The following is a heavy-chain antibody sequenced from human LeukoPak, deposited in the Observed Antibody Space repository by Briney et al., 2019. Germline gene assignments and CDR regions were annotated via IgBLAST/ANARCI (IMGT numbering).Heavy chain of an antibody. Sequence: SETLSLACAVYGGSFSGYYWSWIRQPPGKGLEWIGEINHSGSTNYNPSLKSRVTISVDTSKNQFSLKLSSVTAADTAVYYCARAFSYGDYDDFDYWGQGTLVTVSS. CDR1: GGSFSGYY. CDR3: ARAFSYGDYDDFDY. CDR2: INHSGST. D-gene: IGHD4-17*01. J-gene: IGHJ4*02. V-gene: IGHV4-34*01.